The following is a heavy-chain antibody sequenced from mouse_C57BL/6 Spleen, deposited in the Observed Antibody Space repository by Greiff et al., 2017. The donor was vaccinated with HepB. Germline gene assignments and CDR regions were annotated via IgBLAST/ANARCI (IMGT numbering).Heavy chain of an antibody. CDR2: IDPETGGT. V-gene: IGHV1-15*01. CDR3: TRRIQYWYFDV. Sequence: VQLQQSGAELVRPGASVTLSCKASGYTFTDYEMHWVKQTPVHGLEWIGAIDPETGGTAYNQKFKGKAILTADKSSSTAYMELRSLTSEDSAVYCCTRRIQYWYFDVWGTGTTVTVSS. CDR1: GYTFTDYE. J-gene: IGHJ1*03.